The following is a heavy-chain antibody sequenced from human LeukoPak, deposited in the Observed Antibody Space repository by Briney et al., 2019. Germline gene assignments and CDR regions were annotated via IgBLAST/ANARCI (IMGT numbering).Heavy chain of an antibody. CDR1: GGSISSYY. CDR2: IYYSGST. CDR3: ARLGYSYGPFDY. V-gene: IGHV4-59*08. J-gene: IGHJ4*02. D-gene: IGHD5-18*01. Sequence: SETLSLTCTVSGGSISSYYWSWIRQPPGKGLEWIGYIYYSGSTNYNPSLKSRVTISVDTSKNQFSLKLSSVTAADTAVYYCARLGYSYGPFDYWGQGTLVTVSS.